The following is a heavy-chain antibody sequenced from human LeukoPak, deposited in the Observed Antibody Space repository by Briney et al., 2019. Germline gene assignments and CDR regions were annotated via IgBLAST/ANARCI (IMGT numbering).Heavy chain of an antibody. D-gene: IGHD2-2*01. CDR3: ARVGGYCSSTSCLDI. J-gene: IGHJ3*02. CDR1: GGSFSGYY. Sequence: PSETLSLTCAVYGGSFSGYYWSWIRQPPGKGLEWIGEINHSGSTNYNPSLKSRVTISVDTSKNQFSLKLSSVTAADTAVYYCARVGGYCSSTSCLDIWGQGTMVTVSS. CDR2: INHSGST. V-gene: IGHV4-34*01.